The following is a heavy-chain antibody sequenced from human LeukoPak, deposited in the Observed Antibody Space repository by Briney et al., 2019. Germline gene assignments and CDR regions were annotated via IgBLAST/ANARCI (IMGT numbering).Heavy chain of an antibody. CDR2: ISYDGSNK. CDR1: GFTFSSYG. J-gene: IGHJ3*02. V-gene: IGHV3-30*03. Sequence: GGSLRLSCAASGFTFSSYGMRWVRQAPGKGLEWVAVISYDGSNKYYADSVKGRFTISRDNSKNTLYLQMNSLRAEDTAVYYCARAMHDILTGYLNDAFDIWGQGTMVTVSS. D-gene: IGHD3-9*01. CDR3: ARAMHDILTGYLNDAFDI.